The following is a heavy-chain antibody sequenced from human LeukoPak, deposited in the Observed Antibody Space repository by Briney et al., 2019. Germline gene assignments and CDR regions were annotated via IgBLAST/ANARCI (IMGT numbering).Heavy chain of an antibody. V-gene: IGHV3-20*04. CDR3: ARVSYNWNLYYFDY. CDR2: INWNGGST. CDR1: GFTFDDYG. Sequence: GGSLRLSCAASGFTFDDYGMSWVRQAPGKGLEWVSGINWNGGSTVYADSVKGRFTISRDNAKNSLYLQMNSLRAEDTALYYCARVSYNWNLYYFDYWGQGTLVTVSS. D-gene: IGHD1-20*01. J-gene: IGHJ4*02.